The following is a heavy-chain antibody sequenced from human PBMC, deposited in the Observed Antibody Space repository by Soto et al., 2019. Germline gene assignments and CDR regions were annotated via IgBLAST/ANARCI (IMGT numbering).Heavy chain of an antibody. CDR1: GFTFSSYA. D-gene: IGHD1-1*01. J-gene: IGHJ6*02. V-gene: IGHV3-23*01. CDR3: AKSGGGDYYYYGMDV. Sequence: GGSLRLSCSASGFTFSSYAMSWVRQAPGKGLEWVSVISGSGGSTYYADSVKGRFTISRDNSKNTLYLQMNSLRAEDTAVYYCAKSGGGDYYYYGMDVWGQGTTVTVSS. CDR2: ISGSGGST.